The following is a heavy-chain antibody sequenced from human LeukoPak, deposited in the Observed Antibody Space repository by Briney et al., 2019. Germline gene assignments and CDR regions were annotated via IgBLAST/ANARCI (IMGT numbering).Heavy chain of an antibody. D-gene: IGHD3-22*01. Sequence: SVKLSCKASGRTFSSYAISWVRQAPGQGLEWMGGIIPIFGTANYAQKFQGRVTITADESTSTAYMELSSLRPEHTAVYYCATYYYDSSGYYYPRDYWGQGTLVTVSS. CDR1: GRTFSSYA. CDR2: IIPIFGTA. J-gene: IGHJ4*02. V-gene: IGHV1-69*13. CDR3: ATYYYDSSGYYYPRDY.